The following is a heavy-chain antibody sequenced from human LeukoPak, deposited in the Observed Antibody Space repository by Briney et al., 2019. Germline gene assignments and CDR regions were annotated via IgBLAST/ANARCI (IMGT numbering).Heavy chain of an antibody. CDR1: GFTFSSYS. CDR2: ISSSSSYI. V-gene: IGHV3-21*01. Sequence: GGSLRLSCAASGFTFSSYSMNWVRQAPGKGLEWVSSISSSSSYIYYADSVKGRFTISRDNAKNSLYLQMNSLRAEDTAVYYCARDPTSPYCSGGSCYLDYWGQGTLVTVSS. J-gene: IGHJ4*02. CDR3: ARDPTSPYCSGGSCYLDY. D-gene: IGHD2-15*01.